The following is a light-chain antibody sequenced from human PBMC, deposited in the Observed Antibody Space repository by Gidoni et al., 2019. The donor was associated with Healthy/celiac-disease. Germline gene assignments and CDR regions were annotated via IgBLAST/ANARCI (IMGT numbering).Light chain of an antibody. CDR2: GAS. CDR3: QQYGSSPFMYT. CDR1: QSVSSSY. V-gene: IGKV3-20*01. J-gene: IGKJ2*01. Sequence: EIVLTQSPGTLSLSPGERATLSCRASQSVSSSYLAWYQQKPGQAPRLLIYGASSRATGIPDRFSGSGSGTDFTLTISRLEPEDFAVYYCQQYGSSPFMYTFGQXTKLEIK.